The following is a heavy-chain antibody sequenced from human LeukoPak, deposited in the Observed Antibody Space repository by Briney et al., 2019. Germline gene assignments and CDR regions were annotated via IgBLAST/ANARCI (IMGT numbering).Heavy chain of an antibody. CDR2: INPNSGGT. D-gene: IGHD3-22*01. CDR3: ARGQYYYYDSSGYPNWFDP. V-gene: IGHV1-2*02. J-gene: IGHJ5*02. CDR1: GYTFTGYY. Sequence: ASVKVSCKASGYTFTGYYMHWVRQAPGQGLEWMGWINPNSGGTSYAQKFQGRVTMTRDMSTSTVYMELSSLRSEDTAVYYCARGQYYYYDSSGYPNWFDPWGQGTLVTDSS.